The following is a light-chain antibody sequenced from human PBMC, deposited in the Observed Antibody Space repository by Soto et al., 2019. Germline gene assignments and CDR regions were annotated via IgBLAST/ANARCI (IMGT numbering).Light chain of an antibody. CDR3: QKYNTVPAT. CDR2: SAS. V-gene: IGKV1-27*01. Sequence: DIQMTQSPPSLSASVGDRVTITCRASQGIGNSLAWYQQKPGTVPKLLIYSASTLQSGVQSRFSGSGSGTDFTLTISSLQPEDVAAYYCQKYNTVPATFGQGTRLEIK. CDR1: QGIGNS. J-gene: IGKJ5*01.